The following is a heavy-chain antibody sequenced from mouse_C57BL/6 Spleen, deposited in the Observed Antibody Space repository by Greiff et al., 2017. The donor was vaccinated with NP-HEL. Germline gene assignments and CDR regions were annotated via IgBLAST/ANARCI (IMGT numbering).Heavy chain of an antibody. V-gene: IGHV1-64*01. CDR3: ARYYYGSTYWYFDV. CDR2: IHPNSGST. J-gene: IGHJ1*03. D-gene: IGHD1-1*01. Sequence: QVQLQQPGAELVKPGASVTLSCKASGYTFTSYWMHWVKQRPGQGLEWIGMIHPNSGSTNYNEKFKSKATLTVDKSSSTAYMQLSSLTSEDSAVYYCARYYYGSTYWYFDVWGTGTTVTVSS. CDR1: GYTFTSYW.